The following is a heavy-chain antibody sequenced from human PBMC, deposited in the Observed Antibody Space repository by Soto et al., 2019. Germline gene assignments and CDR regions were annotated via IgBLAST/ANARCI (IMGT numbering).Heavy chain of an antibody. D-gene: IGHD2-2*01. CDR2: ISSSSDTI. Sequence: GGSLRLSCAAAGFTFSIYGMNWVRQAPGKGLEWVSYISSSSDTIYYADSVEGRFTISRDNAKNSLYLQMNSLRAEDTALYYCAKDSIVVVPAARFSSYYYYMDVWGKGTTVTVSS. V-gene: IGHV3-48*04. J-gene: IGHJ6*03. CDR1: GFTFSIYG. CDR3: AKDSIVVVPAARFSSYYYYMDV.